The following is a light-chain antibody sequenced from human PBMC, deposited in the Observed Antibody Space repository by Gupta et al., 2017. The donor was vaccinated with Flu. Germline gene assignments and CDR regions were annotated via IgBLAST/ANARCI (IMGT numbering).Light chain of an antibody. V-gene: IGKV2-28*01. CDR2: LAS. CDR3: MQVLQTPCT. Sequence: DIVMTQSPLSLSVTPGEPASISCRSSQSLLQSNGHDYLAWYLQKPGQSPHLLIYLASSRASGVPDRVSGSGSGTNFTLKLSRVQAEDVGVYYCMQVLQTPCTLGQGTSLDIK. CDR1: QSLLQSNGHDY. J-gene: IGKJ2*02.